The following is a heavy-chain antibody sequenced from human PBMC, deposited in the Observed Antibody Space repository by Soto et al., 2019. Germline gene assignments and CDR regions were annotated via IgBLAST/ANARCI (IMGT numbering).Heavy chain of an antibody. J-gene: IGHJ5*02. D-gene: IGHD2-15*01. CDR3: ATLPPRIVVVMTDLPA. CDR1: GASISRTYW. Sequence: QLRESGPGLVKPSGTLSLTCFVSGASISRTYWWGWVRQTPGKRVEWIGQIYHTGTTSYNPSLKNRVTISFDKSNNQFSLRLTSMTAADTAVYYCATLPPRIVVVMTDLPAWGQGTLVTVSS. CDR2: IYHTGTT. V-gene: IGHV4-4*02.